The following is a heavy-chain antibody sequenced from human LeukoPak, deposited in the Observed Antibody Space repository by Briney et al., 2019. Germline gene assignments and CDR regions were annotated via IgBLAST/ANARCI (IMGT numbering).Heavy chain of an antibody. V-gene: IGHV3-43*01. CDR3: AREGIDLYYDSSAYYFDN. J-gene: IGHJ4*02. CDR2: ISWDGDNT. D-gene: IGHD3-22*01. CDR1: GFTFDDYT. Sequence: GGSLRLSCAASGFTFDDYTMHWVRQAPGKGLEWVSLISWDGDNTYYADSVKGRFTISRDNAKKSLYLQMNSLRAEDTALYYCAREGIDLYYDSSAYYFDNWGQGTLVTVSS.